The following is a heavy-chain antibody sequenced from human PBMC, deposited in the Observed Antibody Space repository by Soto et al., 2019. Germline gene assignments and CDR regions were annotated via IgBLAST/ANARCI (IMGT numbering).Heavy chain of an antibody. Sequence: EVHLLESGGGLVQPGGSLRLSCSASGFPLRRYAMSWVRQAPGKGLEWVSGISGGGSDTYYSYSVRGRFTISRDNSKNTLYLQMNSLRVEDSAVYFCAKDDSLEWFFPLDAWGQGALVTVSS. D-gene: IGHD3-3*01. J-gene: IGHJ5*02. V-gene: IGHV3-23*01. CDR2: ISGGGSDT. CDR3: AKDDSLEWFFPLDA. CDR1: GFPLRRYA.